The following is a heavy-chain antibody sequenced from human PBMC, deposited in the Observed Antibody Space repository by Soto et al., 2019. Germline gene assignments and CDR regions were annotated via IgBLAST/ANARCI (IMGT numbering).Heavy chain of an antibody. J-gene: IGHJ4*02. Sequence: EVQLLESGGGLVQPGGSLRLSCAASGFSFVNYAMSWVRQAPGKGLEWVSGLSGSGTSTYYADSVKGRFTISRDNSRDTLFLQMNSLTADDTVVYYCAKATTNGGWFNPFDSWGQGALVTVSS. CDR2: LSGSGTST. D-gene: IGHD6-19*01. CDR3: AKATTNGGWFNPFDS. V-gene: IGHV3-23*01. CDR1: GFSFVNYA.